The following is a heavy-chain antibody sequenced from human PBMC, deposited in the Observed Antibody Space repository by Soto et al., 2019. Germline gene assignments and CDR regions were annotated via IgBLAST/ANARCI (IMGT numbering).Heavy chain of an antibody. J-gene: IGHJ4*02. V-gene: IGHV4-4*02. CDR1: GGSISSSNW. Sequence: QVQLQESGPGLVKPSGTLSLTCAVSGGSISSSNWWSWVRQPPGKGLEWIGEIYHSGSTNYNPSRKSRLPNSVDKSKNQFSLNLSSVTAADTAVYYCAGTYYYDSSGSTHFDYWGQGTLVTVSS. D-gene: IGHD3-22*01. CDR2: IYHSGST. CDR3: AGTYYYDSSGSTHFDY.